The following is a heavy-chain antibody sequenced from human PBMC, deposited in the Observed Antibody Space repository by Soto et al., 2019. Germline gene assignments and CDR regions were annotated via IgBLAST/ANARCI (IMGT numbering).Heavy chain of an antibody. Sequence: SEILCLTCTVFGGSIISYCWSCIRQPPGKGLEWIGYIYYSGSTNYNPSLKSRITINPGTSKNQFSLQLNSVTPEDTAVYYCARADIAGAGTVDYWGQGTLVTV. J-gene: IGHJ4*02. D-gene: IGHD6-13*01. V-gene: IGHV4-59*12. CDR3: ARADIAGAGTVDY. CDR1: GGSIISYC. CDR2: IYYSGST.